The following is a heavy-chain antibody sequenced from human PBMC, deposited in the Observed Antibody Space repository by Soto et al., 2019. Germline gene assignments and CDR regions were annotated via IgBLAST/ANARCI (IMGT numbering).Heavy chain of an antibody. CDR2: VSGSGGTT. CDR3: VKGATYYSDSSDYYADY. D-gene: IGHD3-22*01. V-gene: IGHV3-23*01. Sequence: GWSLRLSCASSVFSFISYAMSWVRRAPGKGLEWASTVSGSGGTTYYADSLKGRFTISRDNSKNTLYLQMNSLRAEDTAVYYCVKGATYYSDSSDYYADYWGQGTLVTSPQ. CDR1: VFSFISYA. J-gene: IGHJ4*02.